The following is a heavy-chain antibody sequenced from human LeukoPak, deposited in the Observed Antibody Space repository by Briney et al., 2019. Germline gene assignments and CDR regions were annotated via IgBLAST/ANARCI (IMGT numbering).Heavy chain of an antibody. V-gene: IGHV1-24*01. Sequence: ASVKVCCKVSGYTLTELSMHWMRQAPGKGLEWMGGFDPEDGETIYAQKFQGRVTMTEDTSTDTAYMELSSLRSEDTAVYYCATVAGFWGGGPYYFDYWGQGPLVTVSS. J-gene: IGHJ4*02. CDR2: FDPEDGET. D-gene: IGHD7-27*01. CDR1: GYTLTELS. CDR3: ATVAGFWGGGPYYFDY.